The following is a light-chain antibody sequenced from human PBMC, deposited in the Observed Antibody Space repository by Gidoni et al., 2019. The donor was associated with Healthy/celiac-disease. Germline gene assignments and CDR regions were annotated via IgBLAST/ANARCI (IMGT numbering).Light chain of an antibody. CDR2: DAS. CDR1: KSISSW. V-gene: IGKV1-5*01. J-gene: IGKJ3*01. CDR3: QQYNSYPFT. Sequence: DIQMTQSPSTLSASVGDRVTITCRASKSISSWLAWYQQKPGKAPKLLIYDASSLESGVPSRFSGSGSGTKFTLTIGSLQPDDFATYYCQQYNSYPFTFGPGTKVDIK.